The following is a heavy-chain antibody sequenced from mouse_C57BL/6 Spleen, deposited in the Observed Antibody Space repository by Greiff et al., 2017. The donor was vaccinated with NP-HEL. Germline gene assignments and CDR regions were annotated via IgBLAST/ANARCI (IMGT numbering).Heavy chain of an antibody. CDR2: INPNNGGT. V-gene: IGHV1-26*01. CDR3: ARRGAYYSNDEMSYFDY. Sequence: VQLQQSGPELVKPGASVKISCKASGYTFTDYYMNWVKQSHGKSLEWIGDINPNNGGTSYNQKFKGKATLTVDKSSSTAYMELRSLTSEDSAVYYCARRGAYYSNDEMSYFDYWGQGTTLTVSS. D-gene: IGHD2-5*01. J-gene: IGHJ2*01. CDR1: GYTFTDYY.